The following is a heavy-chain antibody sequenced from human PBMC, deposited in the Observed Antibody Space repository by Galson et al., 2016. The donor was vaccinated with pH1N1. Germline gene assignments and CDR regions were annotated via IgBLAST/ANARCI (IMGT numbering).Heavy chain of an antibody. CDR2: TCYRSKWYN. CDR1: GDSVSSHSAA. CDR3: ARSEYYYDSSGYRHDTFDI. J-gene: IGHJ3*02. D-gene: IGHD3-22*01. Sequence: CAISGDSVSSHSAAWNWIRQSPSRGLEWLGRTCYRSKWYNDYGVSVKSRITINPDTSKNQFSLQLNSVTPEDTAVYYCARSEYYYDSSGYRHDTFDIWGQGTTVTVSS. V-gene: IGHV6-1*01.